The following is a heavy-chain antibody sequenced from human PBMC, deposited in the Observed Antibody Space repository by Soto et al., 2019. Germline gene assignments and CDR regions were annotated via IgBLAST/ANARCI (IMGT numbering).Heavy chain of an antibody. CDR3: RRLAVAGTADYFDY. V-gene: IGHV5-51*01. J-gene: IGHJ4*02. CDR1: GYNFAGHW. CDR2: IYPGDSQT. Sequence: PGESLKISCRGSGYNFAGHWIVWVRQVPGKGLEWMRIIYPGDSQTRYSPSFQGQVTISADKSITTAYLQWNSLKASDTAIYYCRRLAVAGTADYFDYWRQGTPVTVSS. D-gene: IGHD6-19*01.